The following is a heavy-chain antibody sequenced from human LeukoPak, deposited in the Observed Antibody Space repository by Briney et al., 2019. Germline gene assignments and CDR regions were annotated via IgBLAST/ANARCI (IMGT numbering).Heavy chain of an antibody. CDR1: GFTVSSNY. V-gene: IGHV3-66*01. CDR3: ARGRITMVRGVKVRRGDYYYMDV. D-gene: IGHD3-10*01. CDR2: IYSGGST. Sequence: GGSLRLSCAAPGFTVSSNYMSWVRQAPGKGLEWVSVIYSGGSTYYADSVKGRFTISRDNSKNTLYLQMNSLRAEDTAVYYCARGRITMVRGVKVRRGDYYYMDVWGKGTTVTISS. J-gene: IGHJ6*03.